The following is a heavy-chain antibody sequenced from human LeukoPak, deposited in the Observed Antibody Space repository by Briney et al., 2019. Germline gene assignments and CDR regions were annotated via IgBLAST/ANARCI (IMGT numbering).Heavy chain of an antibody. Sequence: GGSLRLSCVASGFSFSDYYMTWIRQAPGKGLEWVSAISGSGGSTYYEDSVKGRFTISRDNSKNTLYLQMNSLRAEDTAVYYCAKSYDYGVNSPLDYWGQGTLVTVSS. CDR1: GFSFSDYY. CDR3: AKSYDYGVNSPLDY. D-gene: IGHD4-23*01. V-gene: IGHV3-23*01. J-gene: IGHJ4*02. CDR2: ISGSGGST.